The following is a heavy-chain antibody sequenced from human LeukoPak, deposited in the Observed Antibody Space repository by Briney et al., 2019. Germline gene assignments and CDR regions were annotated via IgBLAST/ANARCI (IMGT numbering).Heavy chain of an antibody. CDR1: GFTFSSYA. J-gene: IGHJ4*02. Sequence: GRSLRLSCAASGFTFSSYAMHWVRQAPGEGLEWVAVISYDGSNKYYADSVKGRFIISRDNAKNTLYVQMNSLRAEDSAIYYCARGNNYAQDYWGQGTLVTVSS. CDR3: ARGNNYAQDY. V-gene: IGHV3-30*04. CDR2: ISYDGSNK. D-gene: IGHD5-24*01.